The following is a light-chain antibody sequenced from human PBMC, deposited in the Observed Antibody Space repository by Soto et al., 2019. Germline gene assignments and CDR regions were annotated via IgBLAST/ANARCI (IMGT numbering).Light chain of an antibody. Sequence: QSALTQPASVSGSPGQSITISCTGTSSDVGGYNHVSWYQQHPGKAPKLMIYEVSNRPSGVSNRFSGSKSGNTASLTISGLQAEDEADYYCSSYTSSSTLLVFGTGTKVTVL. V-gene: IGLV2-14*01. CDR1: SSDVGGYNH. CDR3: SSYTSSSTLLV. J-gene: IGLJ1*01. CDR2: EVS.